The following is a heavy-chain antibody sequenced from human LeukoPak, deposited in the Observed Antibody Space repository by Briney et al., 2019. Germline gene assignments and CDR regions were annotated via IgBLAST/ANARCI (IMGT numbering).Heavy chain of an antibody. D-gene: IGHD3-16*01. J-gene: IGHJ6*02. V-gene: IGHV3-33*01. CDR3: ARDPPHDPPYYYGMDV. Sequence: PGRSLRLSCAASGFTFSSYGMHWVRQAPGKGLEWVAIIWYDGNNKYYVDSVKGRFTISRDNSKNTLYLQMNSLRAEDTAIYYCARDPPHDPPYYYGMDVWGQGTTVTVSS. CDR1: GFTFSSYG. CDR2: IWYDGNNK.